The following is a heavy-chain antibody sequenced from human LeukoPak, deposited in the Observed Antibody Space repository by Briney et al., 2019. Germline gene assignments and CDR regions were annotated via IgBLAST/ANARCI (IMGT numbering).Heavy chain of an antibody. CDR1: GYTFTSYY. CDR3: ARDGIVGATGY. J-gene: IGHJ4*02. CDR2: INPSGGST. D-gene: IGHD1-26*01. Sequence: RRASVKVSCKASGYTFTSYYMHWVRQAPGQGLEWMGIINPSGGSTSYAQKFQGRVTMTRDTSTSTVYMELGSLRSEDTAVYYCARDGIVGATGYWGQGTLVTVSS. V-gene: IGHV1-46*01.